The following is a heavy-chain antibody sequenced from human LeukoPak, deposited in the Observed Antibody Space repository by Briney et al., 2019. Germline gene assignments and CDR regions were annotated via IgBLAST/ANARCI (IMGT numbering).Heavy chain of an antibody. CDR1: GYTFGSDD. CDR2: INPNNGNL. CDR3: ASPSRGPRDAFDI. Sequence: ASVKVSCKASGYTFGSDDINWVRQATGQGLGWMGWINPNNGNLGYAQKFQGRVTMTRDTSTSTVYMELSSLRSEDTAVYYCASPSRGPRDAFDIWGQGTMVTVSS. V-gene: IGHV1-8*02. J-gene: IGHJ3*02.